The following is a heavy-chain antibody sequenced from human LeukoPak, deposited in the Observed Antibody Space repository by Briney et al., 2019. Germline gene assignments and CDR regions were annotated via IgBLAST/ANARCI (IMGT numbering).Heavy chain of an antibody. CDR1: GGSFSGYY. CDR2: INHSGST. J-gene: IGHJ4*02. CDR3: ARGSGTNDY. D-gene: IGHD1-26*01. Sequence: SETLSLTCAVYGGSFSGYYWSWIRQPPGKGLEWIGEINHSGSTNYNPSLKSRVTISVGTSKNQSSLKLSSVTAADTAVYYCARGSGTNDYWGQGTLVTVSS. V-gene: IGHV4-34*01.